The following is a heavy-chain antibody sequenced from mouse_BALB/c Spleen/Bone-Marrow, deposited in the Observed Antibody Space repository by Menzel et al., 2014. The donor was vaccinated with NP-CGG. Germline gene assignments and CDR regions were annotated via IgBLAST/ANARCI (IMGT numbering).Heavy chain of an antibody. CDR3: ARCGYYGFLHY. D-gene: IGHD1-1*01. CDR2: INPDSRTI. Sequence: EVQLQQSGGGLVQPGGSLKLSCAASGFDFSRYWMSWVRQAPGKGLEWIGEINPDSRTINYTPSLKDKFIISRGNAKNTLDLQMSRVRSEDAGLYYCARCGYYGFLHYWGQGTTLTVSS. J-gene: IGHJ2*01. V-gene: IGHV4-1*02. CDR1: GFDFSRYW.